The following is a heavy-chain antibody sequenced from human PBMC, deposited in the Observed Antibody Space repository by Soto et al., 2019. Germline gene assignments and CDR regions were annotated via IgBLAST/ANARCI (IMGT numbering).Heavy chain of an antibody. CDR1: GFTFSSYA. Sequence: PGGSLRLSCAASGFTFSSYAMSWVRQAPGKGLEWVSAISGSGGSTYYADSVKGRFTISRDNSKNTLYLQMNSLRAEDTAVYYCAKGLTSIAARRWDAFDIWGQGTMVTVSS. V-gene: IGHV3-23*01. D-gene: IGHD6-6*01. CDR2: ISGSGGST. J-gene: IGHJ3*02. CDR3: AKGLTSIAARRWDAFDI.